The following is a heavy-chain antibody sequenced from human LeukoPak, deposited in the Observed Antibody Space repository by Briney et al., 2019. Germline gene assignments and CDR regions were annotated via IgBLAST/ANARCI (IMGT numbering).Heavy chain of an antibody. J-gene: IGHJ4*02. CDR2: INPNSGGT. CDR1: GYTFTVYY. V-gene: IGHV1-2*02. Sequence: ASVKVSCKASGYTFTVYYMHWVRQAPGQGLEWMGWINPNSGGTNYAQKFQGRVTMTRDTSISTAYMELCVMRSADTALYYCARDRGSPYYYDYWGQGTLVTVSS. CDR3: ARDRGSPYYYDY. D-gene: IGHD3-16*01.